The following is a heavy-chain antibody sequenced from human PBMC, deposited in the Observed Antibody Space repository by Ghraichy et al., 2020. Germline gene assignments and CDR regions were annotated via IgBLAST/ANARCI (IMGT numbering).Heavy chain of an antibody. J-gene: IGHJ4*02. D-gene: IGHD3-3*01. V-gene: IGHV1-2*02. CDR3: ARDPGVILRAFLGYYFDY. Sequence: ASVKVSCKASGYTFTGYYMHWVRQAPGQGLEWMGWINPNSGGTNYAQKFQGRVTMTRDTSISTAYMELSRLRSDDTAVYYCARDPGVILRAFLGYYFDYWGQGTLVTVSS. CDR2: INPNSGGT. CDR1: GYTFTGYY.